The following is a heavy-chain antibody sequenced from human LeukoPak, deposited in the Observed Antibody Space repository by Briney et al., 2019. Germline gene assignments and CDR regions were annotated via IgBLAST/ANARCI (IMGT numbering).Heavy chain of an antibody. D-gene: IGHD6-19*01. CDR1: GYTFTRYG. V-gene: IGHV1-18*01. CDR3: ARGGSGWYGGGYYFDY. CDR2: LNPYNGNT. Sequence: ASVEVSCKASGYTFTRYGITWVRQTPGQGLEWMGWLNPYNGNTNYAQKLQGRVTMTTDTSTSTAYMELRSLRSDDTAVYYCARGGSGWYGGGYYFDYWGQGTLVTVSS. J-gene: IGHJ4*02.